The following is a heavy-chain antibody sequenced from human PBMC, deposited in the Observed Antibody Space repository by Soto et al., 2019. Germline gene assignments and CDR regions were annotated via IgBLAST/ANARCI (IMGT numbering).Heavy chain of an antibody. V-gene: IGHV3-66*01. Sequence: GGSLRLSCAASGFTVNSNYMSWVRQAPGNGLEWVSVVHSGGNTYYADSVKGRFSSSRDMSKNTLYLQMNSLRAEDTAVYYCARAPYSSSWYTFDPWGQGTLVTVSS. D-gene: IGHD6-13*01. CDR2: VHSGGNT. CDR3: ARAPYSSSWYTFDP. J-gene: IGHJ5*02. CDR1: GFTVNSNY.